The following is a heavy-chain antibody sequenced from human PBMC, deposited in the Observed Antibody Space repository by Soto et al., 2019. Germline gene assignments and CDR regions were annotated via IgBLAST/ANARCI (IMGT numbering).Heavy chain of an antibody. Sequence: PGGSLRLSCAASGFTFSSYGMHWVRQAPGKGLEWVAVISGDGSNKYYADSVKGRFTISRDNSKNTLYLQMNTLRAEDTAVYYCAKDSLVTGTTSFYYWGQGTLVTVSS. CDR3: AKDSLVTGTTSFYY. CDR1: GFTFSSYG. CDR2: ISGDGSNK. J-gene: IGHJ4*02. D-gene: IGHD1-7*01. V-gene: IGHV3-30*18.